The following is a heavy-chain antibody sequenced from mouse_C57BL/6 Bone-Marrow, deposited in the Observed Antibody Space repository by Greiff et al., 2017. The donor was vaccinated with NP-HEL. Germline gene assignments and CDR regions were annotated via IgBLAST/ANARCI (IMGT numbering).Heavy chain of an antibody. Sequence: EVQVVESGGGLVKPGGSLKLSCAASGFTFSSYAMSWVRQTPEKRLEWVATISDGGSYTYYPDNVKGRFTISRDNAKNNLYLQMSHLKSEDTAMYYCARDRRTFAYWGQGTLVTVSA. CDR2: ISDGGSYT. CDR3: ARDRRTFAY. V-gene: IGHV5-4*01. J-gene: IGHJ3*01. CDR1: GFTFSSYA.